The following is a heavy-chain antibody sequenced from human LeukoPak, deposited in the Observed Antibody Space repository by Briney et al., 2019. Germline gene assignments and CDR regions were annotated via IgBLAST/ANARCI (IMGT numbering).Heavy chain of an antibody. CDR3: ARLRGAQWFRYYGMDV. D-gene: IGHD3-22*01. J-gene: IGHJ6*02. CDR2: INHSGST. Sequence: SETLSLTCTVSGGSISSYYWSWIRQPPGKGLEWIGEINHSGSTNYNPSLKSRVTISVDTSKNQFSLKLSSVTAADTAVYYCARLRGAQWFRYYGMDVWGQGTTVTVSS. V-gene: IGHV4-34*01. CDR1: GGSISSYY.